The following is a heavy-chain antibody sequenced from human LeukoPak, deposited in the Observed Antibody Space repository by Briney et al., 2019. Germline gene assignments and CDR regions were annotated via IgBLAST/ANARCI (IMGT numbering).Heavy chain of an antibody. D-gene: IGHD6-13*01. CDR1: GYSFTYYY. CDR2: INPSGGST. V-gene: IGHV1-46*01. Sequence: ASVKVSCKASGYSFTYYYMQWVRQAPGQGLEWMGTINPSGGSTSYAQKLQGRVTMTTDTSTSTAYMELRSLRSDDTAVYYCARDTSRNIAAAGSNFDYWGQGTLVTVSS. J-gene: IGHJ4*02. CDR3: ARDTSRNIAAAGSNFDY.